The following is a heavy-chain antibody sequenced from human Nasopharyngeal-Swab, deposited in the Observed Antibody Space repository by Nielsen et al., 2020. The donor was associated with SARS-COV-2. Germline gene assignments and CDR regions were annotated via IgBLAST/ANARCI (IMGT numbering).Heavy chain of an antibody. CDR2: TRHSGSG. V-gene: IGHV4-34*10. J-gene: IGHJ4*02. D-gene: IGHD1-26*01. CDR3: ASPGVGATTFDY. Sequence: WIRQPPGKGLEWIGETRHSGSGNCKPSLNSRVSMSVDASKNQFSLKLDSVTAADTAVYYCASPGVGATTFDYWGQGTLVTVSS.